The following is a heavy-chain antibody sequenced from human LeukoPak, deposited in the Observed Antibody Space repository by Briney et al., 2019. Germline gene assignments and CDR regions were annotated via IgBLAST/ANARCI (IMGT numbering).Heavy chain of an antibody. CDR1: GFIFSNYA. V-gene: IGHV3-21*01. CDR3: TRGNLDGSPGDY. Sequence: GGSLRLSCAASGFIFSNYAFAWVRQAPGKGLEWVAAISSSSSYIYYADSLKGRFTISRDNAKNSLYLQLNSLSGGDTAVYYCTRGNLDGSPGDYWGQGTLVIVSS. D-gene: IGHD2/OR15-2a*01. CDR2: ISSSSSYI. J-gene: IGHJ4*02.